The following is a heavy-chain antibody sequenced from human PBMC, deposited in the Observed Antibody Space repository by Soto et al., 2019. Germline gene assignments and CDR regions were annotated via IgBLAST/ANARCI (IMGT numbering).Heavy chain of an antibody. CDR3: AKCGGGFLEWSLDY. J-gene: IGHJ4*02. V-gene: IGHV3-33*06. CDR2: IWYDGSDK. CDR1: GFTFSSYG. Sequence: LRLSCADSGFTFSSYGMHWVRQAPGKGLEWVAVIWYDGSDKYYADSVKGRFTISRGNSKNTLYLQMNSLRAEDTAVYYCAKCGGGFLEWSLDYWGQGPLVPVSS. D-gene: IGHD3-3*01.